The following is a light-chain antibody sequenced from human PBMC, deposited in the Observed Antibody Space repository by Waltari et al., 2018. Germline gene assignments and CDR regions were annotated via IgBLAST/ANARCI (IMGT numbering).Light chain of an antibody. Sequence: DIQMTQSPSSLSASVGDRVTIACRTSQSIRNYLNWYQQKPGKAPKLLIYAASTLQSGVPSMFSGSGSGTDFTRTISSLQPEDFASYYCEQSYNIPTFGGGTKVEIK. V-gene: IGKV1-39*01. CDR3: EQSYNIPT. CDR1: QSIRNY. CDR2: AAS. J-gene: IGKJ4*01.